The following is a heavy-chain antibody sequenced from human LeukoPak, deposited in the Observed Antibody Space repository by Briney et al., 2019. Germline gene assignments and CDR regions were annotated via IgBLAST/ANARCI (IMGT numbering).Heavy chain of an antibody. J-gene: IGHJ4*02. D-gene: IGHD2-2*01. Sequence: SETLSLTCTVSGGSISSYCWSCIRQPAGKGLEWIGRIYTSGSTNYNPSLKSRVTMSVDTSKSQFSLKLSSVTAADTAVYYCAREGDIVVVPAATTFDYWGQGTLVTVSS. CDR1: GGSISSYC. CDR3: AREGDIVVVPAATTFDY. CDR2: IYTSGST. V-gene: IGHV4-4*07.